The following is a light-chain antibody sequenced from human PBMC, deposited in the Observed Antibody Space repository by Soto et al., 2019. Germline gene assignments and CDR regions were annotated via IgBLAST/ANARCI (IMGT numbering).Light chain of an antibody. CDR2: GES. J-gene: IGKJ1*01. V-gene: IGKV3-15*01. Sequence: EIVMTQSPATLSESPGDRAALPCEPASISSRSLAWYQQKPGQAPRLLIYGESTRATGLPARFSASGSGTEFTLTISILQSEDFAVYYCQQYNNWPTFGQGTKVDI. CDR3: QQYNNWPT. CDR1: SISSRS.